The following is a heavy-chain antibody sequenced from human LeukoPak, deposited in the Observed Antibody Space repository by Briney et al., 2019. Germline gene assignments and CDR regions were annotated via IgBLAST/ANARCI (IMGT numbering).Heavy chain of an antibody. CDR2: IIPIFGIA. CDR1: GGTFSSYA. V-gene: IGHV1-69*10. Sequence: SVKVSCKASGGTFSSYAISWVRQAPGQGLEWMGGIIPIFGIANYAQKFQGRVTITADKSTSTAYMELSSLRSEDTAVYYCAQTFRICSSTSCSKPLDYWGQGTLVTVSS. D-gene: IGHD2-2*01. CDR3: AQTFRICSSTSCSKPLDY. J-gene: IGHJ4*02.